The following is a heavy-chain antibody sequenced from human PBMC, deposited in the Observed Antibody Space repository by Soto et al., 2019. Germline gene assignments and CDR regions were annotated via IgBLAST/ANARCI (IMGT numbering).Heavy chain of an antibody. V-gene: IGHV3-23*01. CDR2: ISGSGGST. CDR1: GFTFSSYA. D-gene: IGHD6-19*01. CDR3: AKGEPYSSGWYTGHDAFDI. J-gene: IGHJ3*02. Sequence: GGSLRLSCAAYGFTFSSYAMSWVRQAPGKGLEWVSAISGSGGSTYYADSVKGRFTISRDNSKNTLYLQMNSLRAEDTAVYYCAKGEPYSSGWYTGHDAFDIWGQGTMVTVSS.